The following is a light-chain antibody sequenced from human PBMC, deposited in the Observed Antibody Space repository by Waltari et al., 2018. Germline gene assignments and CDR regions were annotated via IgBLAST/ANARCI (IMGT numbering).Light chain of an antibody. CDR1: ESVTNDY. Sequence: EVVLTQSSGALSLSPGERATLSCRASESVTNDYLAWYQQKPGQAPRVLIYDASIRATGIPDRFSGSGSGTDFTLTITRLEAEDFAVYHCQQYGSLPWTFGQGTMVDMK. V-gene: IGKV3-20*01. CDR3: QQYGSLPWT. J-gene: IGKJ1*01. CDR2: DAS.